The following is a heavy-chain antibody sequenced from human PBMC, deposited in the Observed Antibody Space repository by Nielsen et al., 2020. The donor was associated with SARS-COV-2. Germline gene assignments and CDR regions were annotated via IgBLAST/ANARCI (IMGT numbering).Heavy chain of an antibody. Sequence: SETLSLTCTVSGGSISSSSYYWGWIRKPPGKGLEWIGSIYYSGSTYYNPSLKSRVTISVDTSKNQFSLKLSSVTAADTAVYYCARQLGYYDFWSGYHPGGLFDYWGQGTLVTVSS. CDR3: ARQLGYYDFWSGYHPGGLFDY. J-gene: IGHJ4*02. CDR2: IYYSGST. D-gene: IGHD3-3*01. CDR1: GGSISSSSYY. V-gene: IGHV4-39*01.